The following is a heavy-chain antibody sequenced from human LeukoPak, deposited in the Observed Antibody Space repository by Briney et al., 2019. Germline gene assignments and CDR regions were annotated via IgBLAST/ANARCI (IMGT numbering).Heavy chain of an antibody. Sequence: GGSLRLSCAASGFTFNGYAMSWVRQAPGKGLEWVSAISPTGAGTYYADSAKGLFTISRDNSKNTLYLQMNSLRAEDTAVYYCAKYTEGAFDIWGQGTMVTVSS. D-gene: IGHD2-2*02. CDR2: ISPTGAGT. J-gene: IGHJ3*02. CDR1: GFTFNGYA. CDR3: AKYTEGAFDI. V-gene: IGHV3-23*01.